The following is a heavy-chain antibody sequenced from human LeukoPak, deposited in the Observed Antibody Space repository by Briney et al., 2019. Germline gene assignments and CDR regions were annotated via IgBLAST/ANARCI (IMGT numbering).Heavy chain of an antibody. CDR3: ARVWFGELLLDY. J-gene: IGHJ4*02. D-gene: IGHD3-10*01. CDR2: INPSGGST. V-gene: IGHV1-46*01. CDR1: GYTFTSYY. Sequence: GASVKVSCKASGYTFTSYYMHWVRQAPGQGVEGMGIINPSGGSTSYAQKFQGRVTMTRDTSTSTVYMELSSLRSEDTAVYYCARVWFGELLLDYWGQGTLVTVSS.